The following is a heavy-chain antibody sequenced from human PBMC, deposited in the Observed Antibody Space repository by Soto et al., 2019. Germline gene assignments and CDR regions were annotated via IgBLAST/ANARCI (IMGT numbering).Heavy chain of an antibody. Sequence: SETLSLTCAVSGGSISSGGYSWSWIRQPPGKGLEWIGYIYHSGSTYYNPSLKSRVTISVDRSKNHFSLKLSSVTAADTAVYYCARVRGAAAGDFDYWGQGTLVTVSS. CDR1: GGSISSGGYS. CDR2: IYHSGST. CDR3: ARVRGAAAGDFDY. J-gene: IGHJ4*02. V-gene: IGHV4-30-2*01. D-gene: IGHD6-13*01.